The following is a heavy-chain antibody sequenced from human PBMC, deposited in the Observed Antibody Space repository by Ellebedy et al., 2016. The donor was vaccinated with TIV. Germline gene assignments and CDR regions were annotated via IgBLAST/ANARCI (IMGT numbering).Heavy chain of an antibody. CDR2: IKHDGSDK. Sequence: PGGSLRLSCAASGLTFSRYWMGWVRQAPGKGLKWVAIIKHDGSDKYYVDSVKGRFTISRDNARNSLYLQMNSLRVDDTALYYCASPPTYWGQGALVAVSS. J-gene: IGHJ4*02. V-gene: IGHV3-7*03. CDR1: GLTFSRYW. CDR3: ASPPTY.